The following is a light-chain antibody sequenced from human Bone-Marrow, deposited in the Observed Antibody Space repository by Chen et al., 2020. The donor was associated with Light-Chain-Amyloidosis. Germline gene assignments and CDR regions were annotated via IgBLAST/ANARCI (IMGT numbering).Light chain of an antibody. CDR2: DYS. V-gene: IGLV3-21*02. Sequence: SYVLTQPSSVSVAPGQTATIACGGNNIGSTSVHWYQQTPGQAPLLVVYDYSDRPSGIPKRLSGSNPGNAATLTVSGVEAGDEADYDCQVWDRSSDRPVFGGGTKLTVL. CDR3: QVWDRSSDRPV. J-gene: IGLJ3*02. CDR1: NIGSTS.